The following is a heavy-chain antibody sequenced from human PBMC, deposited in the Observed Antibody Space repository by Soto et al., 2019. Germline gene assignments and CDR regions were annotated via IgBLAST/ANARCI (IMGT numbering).Heavy chain of an antibody. CDR1: GFTFSSYS. CDR3: ARDVYGSGSYYPGY. V-gene: IGHV3-48*01. J-gene: IGHJ4*02. D-gene: IGHD3-10*01. CDR2: ISSSSSTI. Sequence: EVQLVESGGGLVQPGGSLRLSCAASGFTFSSYSMNWVRQAPGKGLEWVSYISSSSSTIYYADSVKGRFTISRDNAKNSLYLQMNSLSAEDTAVYYCARDVYGSGSYYPGYWGQGTLVTVSS.